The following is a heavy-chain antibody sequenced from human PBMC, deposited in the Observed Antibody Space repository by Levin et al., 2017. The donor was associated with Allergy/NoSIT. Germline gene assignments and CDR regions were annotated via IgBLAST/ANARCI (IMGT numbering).Heavy chain of an antibody. CDR1: GFTFDNYA. CDR2: ISWDSGSI. V-gene: IGHV3-9*01. J-gene: IGHJ4*02. Sequence: QAGGSLRLSCAASGFTFDNYAMYWVRQAPGKGLEWVSGISWDSGSIAYADSGKGRFTISRDNAKNSLYLQMNSLKPEATALYYCGKGVAGSGYPDFDDWGQGTLVTVSS. D-gene: IGHD3-22*01. CDR3: GKGVAGSGYPDFDD.